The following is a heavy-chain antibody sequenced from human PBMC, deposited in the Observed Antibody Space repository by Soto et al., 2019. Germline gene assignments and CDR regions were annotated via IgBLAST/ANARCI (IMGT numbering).Heavy chain of an antibody. Sequence: GGSLSLSCAASGFTFSSYGMHWVRQAPGKGLEWVAVISYDGSNKYYADSVKGRFTISRDNSKNTLYLQMNSLRAEDTAVYYCASGYSYGHGYYYYGMDVWGQGTTVTVSS. CDR3: ASGYSYGHGYYYYGMDV. D-gene: IGHD5-18*01. J-gene: IGHJ6*02. V-gene: IGHV3-30*03. CDR2: ISYDGSNK. CDR1: GFTFSSYG.